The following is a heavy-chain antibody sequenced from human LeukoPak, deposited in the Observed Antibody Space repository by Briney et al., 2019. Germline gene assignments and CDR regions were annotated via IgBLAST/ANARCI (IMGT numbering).Heavy chain of an antibody. J-gene: IGHJ4*02. CDR1: GYTFTSYG. D-gene: IGHD3-3*01. CDR3: ARDDTIFGAVTPVDY. V-gene: IGHV1-18*01. CDR2: INPYSGST. Sequence: ASVKVSCKASGYTFTSYGISWVRQAPGRGLEWMGWINPYSGSTNYAQKFQGRVTMTTDTSTSTAYMELRSLRSDDTAVYYCARDDTIFGAVTPVDYWGQGTLVTVSS.